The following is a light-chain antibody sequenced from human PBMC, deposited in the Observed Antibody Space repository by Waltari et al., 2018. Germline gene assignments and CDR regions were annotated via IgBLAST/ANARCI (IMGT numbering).Light chain of an antibody. Sequence: QSVVSQPPSASGTPGQRVTISCSGSTPNLERTTVHWYQQLPGTAPKIIMYNNDQRPSGVPDRFSGSKSGSSASLAISGLQSEDEADYFCAAWDDTLNGPLFGGGTKLTVL. CDR3: AAWDDTLNGPL. J-gene: IGLJ3*02. CDR1: TPNLERTT. V-gene: IGLV1-44*01. CDR2: NND.